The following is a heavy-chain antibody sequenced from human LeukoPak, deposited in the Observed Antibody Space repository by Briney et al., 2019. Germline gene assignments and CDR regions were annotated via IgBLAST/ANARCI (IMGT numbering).Heavy chain of an antibody. V-gene: IGHV1-2*02. CDR2: INPNSGGT. Sequence: ASVKVSCKASGYTFTGYYMHWVRQAPGQGLEWMGWINPNSGGTNYAQKFQGRVTMTRDTSISTAYMELSRLRSGDTAVYYCARATYYYGSDFDYWGQGTLVTVSS. D-gene: IGHD3-10*01. J-gene: IGHJ4*02. CDR3: ARATYYYGSDFDY. CDR1: GYTFTGYY.